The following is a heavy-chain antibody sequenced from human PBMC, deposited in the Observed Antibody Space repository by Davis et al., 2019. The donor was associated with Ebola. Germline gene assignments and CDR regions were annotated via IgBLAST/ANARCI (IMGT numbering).Heavy chain of an antibody. CDR2: IYHSGST. CDR3: AREGGAGCGGDCYSISY. D-gene: IGHD2-21*02. J-gene: IGHJ4*02. Sequence: PSETLSLTCTVSGYSISSGYYWGWIRQPPGKGLEWIGSIYHSGSTYYNPSLKSRVTISVDTSKNQFSLKLSSVTAADTAVYYCAREGGAGCGGDCYSISYWGQGTLVTVSS. CDR1: GYSISSGYY. V-gene: IGHV4-38-2*02.